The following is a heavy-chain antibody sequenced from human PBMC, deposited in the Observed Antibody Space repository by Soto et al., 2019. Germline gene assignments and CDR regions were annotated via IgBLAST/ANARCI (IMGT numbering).Heavy chain of an antibody. J-gene: IGHJ6*03. V-gene: IGHV3-23*01. CDR2: ISGSGGST. Sequence: GGSLRLSCAASGFTFSSYVMSWVRQAPGKGLEWVSAISGSGGSTYYADSVKGRFTISRDNSKNTLYLQMNSLRAEDTAVYYCAKGGTSYCSSTSCYFPHYYYYMDVWGKGTTVTVSS. CDR3: AKGGTSYCSSTSCYFPHYYYYMDV. D-gene: IGHD2-2*01. CDR1: GFTFSSYV.